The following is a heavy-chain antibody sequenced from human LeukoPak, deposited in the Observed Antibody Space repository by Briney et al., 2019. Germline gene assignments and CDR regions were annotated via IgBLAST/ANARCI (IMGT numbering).Heavy chain of an antibody. Sequence: GASVKVSCKASGYTFTSYYMHWVRQAPGQGLEWMGIINPSGGSTSYAQKFQGRVTMTRDTSTSTVYMELSSLRPEDTAVYYCAREEKQQLTLDYWGQGTLVTVSS. CDR1: GYTFTSYY. CDR3: AREEKQQLTLDY. D-gene: IGHD6-13*01. CDR2: INPSGGST. V-gene: IGHV1-46*01. J-gene: IGHJ4*02.